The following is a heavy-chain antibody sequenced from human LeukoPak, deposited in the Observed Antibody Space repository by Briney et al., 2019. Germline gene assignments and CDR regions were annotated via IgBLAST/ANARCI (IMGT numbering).Heavy chain of an antibody. CDR3: ARGQVYYDILTGYVFDP. CDR1: GFAFSSYS. V-gene: IGHV3-21*01. Sequence: SGGSLRLSCAASGFAFSSYSMNWVRQAPGKVLEWVSSISSSSSYIYYADSVKGRFTISRDNAKNSLYLQMNSLRAEDTAVYYCARGQVYYDILTGYVFDPWGQGTLVTVSS. D-gene: IGHD3-9*01. CDR2: ISSSSSYI. J-gene: IGHJ5*02.